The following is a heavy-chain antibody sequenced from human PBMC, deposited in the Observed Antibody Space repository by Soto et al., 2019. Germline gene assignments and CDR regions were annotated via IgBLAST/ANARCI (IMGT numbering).Heavy chain of an antibody. Sequence: PSETLSLTCAVYGGSFSGYYWSWIRQPPGKGLEWIGEINHSGSTNYNPSLKSRVTISVDTSKNQFSLKLSSVTAADTAVYYCARAGVVGATALDYWGQGTLVTVSS. CDR2: INHSGST. CDR3: ARAGVVGATALDY. V-gene: IGHV4-34*01. J-gene: IGHJ4*02. CDR1: GGSFSGYY. D-gene: IGHD1-26*01.